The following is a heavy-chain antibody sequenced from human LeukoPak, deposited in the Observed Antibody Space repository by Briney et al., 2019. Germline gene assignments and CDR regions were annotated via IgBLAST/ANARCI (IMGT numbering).Heavy chain of an antibody. CDR1: GFTFSCYG. CDR3: TTPTAIRYSGSYSY. Sequence: GGSLRLSCAASGFTFSCYGMHWVRQAPGKGLDWVAFIRYDGSNKYYADSVKGRFTISRDNSKNTLYLQMNSLKTEDTAVYYCTTPTAIRYSGSYSYWGQGTLVTVSS. J-gene: IGHJ4*02. V-gene: IGHV3-30*02. CDR2: IRYDGSNK. D-gene: IGHD1-26*01.